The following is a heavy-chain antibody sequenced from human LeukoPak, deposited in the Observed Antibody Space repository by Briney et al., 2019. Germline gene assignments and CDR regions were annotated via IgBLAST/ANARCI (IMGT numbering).Heavy chain of an antibody. CDR1: GFTLSNYA. Sequence: GGSLRLSCAASGFTLSNYAMHWVREAPGKGLEWVAIISNDGNHKYYADSVKGRLTISRDSAKNSLYLQMNSLRAEDTAVYYCASVPGPGSWNPWGQGTLVTVSS. D-gene: IGHD1-26*01. V-gene: IGHV3-30*04. CDR3: ASVPGPGSWNP. J-gene: IGHJ5*02. CDR2: ISNDGNHK.